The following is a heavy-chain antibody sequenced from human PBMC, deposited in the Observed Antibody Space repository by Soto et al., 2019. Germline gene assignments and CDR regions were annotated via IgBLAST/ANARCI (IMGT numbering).Heavy chain of an antibody. CDR1: GYTFTGYY. CDR2: INPNSGGT. J-gene: IGHJ4*02. V-gene: IGHV1-2*04. CDR3: ATSPVIAVLRYFDWLLYY. Sequence: ASVKVSCKASGYTFTGYYMHWVRQAPGQGLEWMGWINPNSGGTNNAQKFQGWVTMTRDTSISTAYMELSRLRSDDTAVYYCATSPVIAVLRYFDWLLYYWGQGPLVTVSS. D-gene: IGHD3-9*01.